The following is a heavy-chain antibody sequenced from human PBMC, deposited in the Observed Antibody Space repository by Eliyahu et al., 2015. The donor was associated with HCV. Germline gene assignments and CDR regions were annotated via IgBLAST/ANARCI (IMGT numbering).Heavy chain of an antibody. Sequence: EVQLLESGGGLVQPGGSLRLSCGASGFTFSDHAMSWVRQAPGKGLGWLSDISGSGGTTYYADSVKGRFVISRDESRDTLYLQMNSLRAEDTAIYYCVRCMLGEGFYYPMDVWGQGTTVTVSS. V-gene: IGHV3-23*01. J-gene: IGHJ6*02. D-gene: IGHD2-8*01. CDR1: GFTFSDHA. CDR3: VRCMLGEGFYYPMDV. CDR2: ISGSGGTT.